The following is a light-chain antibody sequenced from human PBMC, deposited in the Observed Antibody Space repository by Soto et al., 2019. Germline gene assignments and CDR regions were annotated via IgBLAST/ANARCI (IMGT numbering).Light chain of an antibody. CDR2: GAS. CDR1: QAVNTR. V-gene: IGKV3-20*01. Sequence: EIVLTQSPATLSSFPGGRVTLSCRASQAVNTRLAWYQQKPGQAPRLLIFGASNRATGIPDRFSGSGSGTDFTLTISRLEPEDFVVYFCQQYGNSPGTFGQGTRLEIK. J-gene: IGKJ5*01. CDR3: QQYGNSPGT.